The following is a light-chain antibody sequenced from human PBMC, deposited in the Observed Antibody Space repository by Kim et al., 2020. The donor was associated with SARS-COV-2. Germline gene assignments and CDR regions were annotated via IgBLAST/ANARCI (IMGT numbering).Light chain of an antibody. CDR1: SSDVGSYNL. V-gene: IGLV2-23*02. Sequence: QSALTPPASVSGSPGQSITISCTGTSSDVGSYNLVSWYQQHPGKAPKLVIYEVNKRPSGVSTRFSGSKSGNTASLTISGLQAEDEADYYCCSYAGRYTFVFGTGTKGTVL. J-gene: IGLJ1*01. CDR2: EVN. CDR3: CSYAGRYTFV.